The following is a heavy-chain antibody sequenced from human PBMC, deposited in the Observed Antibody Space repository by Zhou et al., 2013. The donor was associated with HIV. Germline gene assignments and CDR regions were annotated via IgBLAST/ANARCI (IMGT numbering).Heavy chain of an antibody. D-gene: IGHD6-13*01. V-gene: IGHV1-69*01. CDR1: GGTFSGYG. Sequence: QVRLVQSGDEVKKPGSSVKVSCKASGGTFSGYGVSWVRQAPGQGLEWMGGIIPIFGTANYAQKFQGRVTITADESTSTAYMELSSLRSEDTAVYYCARDRRVLSSWYSPEYFQYWGQGTLVTVSS. CDR2: IIPIFGTA. CDR3: ARDRRVLSSWYSPEYFQY. J-gene: IGHJ1*01.